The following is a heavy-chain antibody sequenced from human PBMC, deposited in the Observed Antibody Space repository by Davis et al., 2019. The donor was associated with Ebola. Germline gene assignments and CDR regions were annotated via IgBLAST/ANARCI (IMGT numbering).Heavy chain of an antibody. CDR3: ARARNWNDWIDAFDI. J-gene: IGHJ3*02. V-gene: IGHV3-23*01. CDR2: ISGSGGST. CDR1: GFTFSSYA. Sequence: GESLKISCAASGFTFSSYAMSWVRQAPGKGLEWVSAISGSGGSTYYADSVKGRFTISRDNSKNTLYLQMNSLRAEDTAVYYCARARNWNDWIDAFDIWGQGTMVTVSS. D-gene: IGHD1-20*01.